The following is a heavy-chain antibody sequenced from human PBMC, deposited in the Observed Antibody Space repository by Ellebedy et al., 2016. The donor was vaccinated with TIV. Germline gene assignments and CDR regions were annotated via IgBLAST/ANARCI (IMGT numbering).Heavy chain of an antibody. CDR3: ASLPHYGDSGP. J-gene: IGHJ5*02. D-gene: IGHD4-17*01. V-gene: IGHV1-2*02. Sequence: AASVKVSCKASGYSFTGYYIHWVRQAPGQGLEWMGWINPNSGGTNYAPKFQGRVTMTRDTSISTAYMELSRLRSDDTAVYYCASLPHYGDSGPWGQGTLVTVSS. CDR1: GYSFTGYY. CDR2: INPNSGGT.